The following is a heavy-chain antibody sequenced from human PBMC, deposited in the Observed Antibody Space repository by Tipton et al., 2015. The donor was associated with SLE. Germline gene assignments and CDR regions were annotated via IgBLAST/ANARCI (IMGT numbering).Heavy chain of an antibody. D-gene: IGHD3-3*01. Sequence: TLSLTCTVSGGSISSSSYYWGWIRQPPGKGLEWFGSIYYSGSTYYNPSLKSRVTISVDTSKNQFSLKLSSVTAADTAVYYCARFRYYDLLYYFDYWGQGTLVTVSS. V-gene: IGHV4-39*07. CDR1: GGSISSSSYY. J-gene: IGHJ4*02. CDR2: IYYSGST. CDR3: ARFRYYDLLYYFDY.